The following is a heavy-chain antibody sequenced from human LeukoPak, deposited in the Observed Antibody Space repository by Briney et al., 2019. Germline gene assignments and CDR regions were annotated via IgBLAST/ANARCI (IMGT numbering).Heavy chain of an antibody. Sequence: PGGSLRLSCAASGFTVSSNYMSWVRQAPGKGLEWVSVIYSGGSTYYADSVKGRFTISRDNSKNTLYLQMNSLRAEDTAVYYCARAGRYCSGGSCYSSAFDIWGQGTMVTVSS. D-gene: IGHD2-15*01. V-gene: IGHV3-53*01. J-gene: IGHJ3*02. CDR1: GFTVSSNY. CDR3: ARAGRYCSGGSCYSSAFDI. CDR2: IYSGGST.